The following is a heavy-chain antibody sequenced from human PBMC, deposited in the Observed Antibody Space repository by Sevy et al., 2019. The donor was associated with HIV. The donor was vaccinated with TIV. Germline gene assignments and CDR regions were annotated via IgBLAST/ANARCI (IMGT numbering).Heavy chain of an antibody. V-gene: IGHV3-7*01. D-gene: IGHD2-15*01. CDR1: GFTFSSYW. CDR2: IKQGGTEK. CDR3: ARGYCSGGSCYHYYYGMDV. J-gene: IGHJ6*02. Sequence: GGYLRLSCAASGFTFSSYWMSCVRQAPGKGLEWVANIKQGGTEKYYVDSVKGRFTISRDNAKNSLYLQMNSLRAEDSAAYDCARGYCSGGSCYHYYYGMDVWGQGTTVTVSS.